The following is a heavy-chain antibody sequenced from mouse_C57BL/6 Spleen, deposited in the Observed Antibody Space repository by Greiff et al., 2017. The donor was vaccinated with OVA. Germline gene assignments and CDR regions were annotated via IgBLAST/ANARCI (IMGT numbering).Heavy chain of an antibody. CDR1: GYSITSGYY. V-gene: IGHV3-6*01. Sequence: ESGPGLVKPSQSLSLTCSVPGYSITSGYYWHWIRQFPGNKLEWMGYISYDGSNNYNPSLKNRISITRDTSKNQFFLKLNSVTTEDTATYYCARDPDYWGQGTTLTVSS. CDR2: ISYDGSN. J-gene: IGHJ2*01. CDR3: ARDPDY.